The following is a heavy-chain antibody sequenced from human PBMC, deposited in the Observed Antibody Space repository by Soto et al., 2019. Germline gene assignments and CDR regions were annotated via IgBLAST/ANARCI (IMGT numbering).Heavy chain of an antibody. J-gene: IGHJ4*02. V-gene: IGHV3-23*01. Sequence: GGSLRLSCSVSGFTFSNYAMHWVRQAPGKGLEWVSAISGSGGSTYYADSVKGRFTISRDNSKNTLYLQMNSLRAEDTAVYYCAKGRGYYYDSSGYPGHFDYWGQGTLVTVSS. CDR1: GFTFSNYA. CDR3: AKGRGYYYDSSGYPGHFDY. D-gene: IGHD3-22*01. CDR2: ISGSGGST.